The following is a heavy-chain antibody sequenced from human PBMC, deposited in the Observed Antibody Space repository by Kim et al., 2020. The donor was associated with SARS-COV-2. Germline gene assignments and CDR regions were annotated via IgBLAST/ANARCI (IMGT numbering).Heavy chain of an antibody. D-gene: IGHD1-26*01. CDR3: AGTARGANFDY. V-gene: IGHV4-4*09. J-gene: IGHJ4*02. Sequence: NYNPTRRSRVTIAGDTSKNQFSLKMSSVTAADTAVYYCAGTARGANFDYWGRGALVTISS.